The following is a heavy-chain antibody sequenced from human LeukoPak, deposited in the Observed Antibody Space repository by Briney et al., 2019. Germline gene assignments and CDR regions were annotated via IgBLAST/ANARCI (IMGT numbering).Heavy chain of an antibody. J-gene: IGHJ3*02. V-gene: IGHV1-18*01. D-gene: IGHD1-7*01. CDR2: VSTYNGDT. CDR3: ARDWNYVNDDFDI. Sequence: ASVKVSCKASGYTFSSYGISWVRQAPGQGLEWMGWVSTYNGDTNYAQKVQGRVTMTTDTSTSTAYMELRSLRSDDTAVYCCARDWNYVNDDFDIWGQGTMVTVSS. CDR1: GYTFSSYG.